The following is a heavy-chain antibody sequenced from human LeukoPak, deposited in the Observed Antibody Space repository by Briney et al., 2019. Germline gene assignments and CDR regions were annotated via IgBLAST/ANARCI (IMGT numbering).Heavy chain of an antibody. D-gene: IGHD3-3*01. CDR1: GYPISSGYY. CDR2: IYHSGST. Sequence: SETLSLTCAVSGYPISSGYYWGWIRQPPGKGLEWIGSIYHSGSTYYNPSLKSRVTISVDTSKNQFSLKLSSVTAADTAVYYCARVDDFWRWFDPWGQGTLVTVSS. J-gene: IGHJ5*02. V-gene: IGHV4-38-2*01. CDR3: ARVDDFWRWFDP.